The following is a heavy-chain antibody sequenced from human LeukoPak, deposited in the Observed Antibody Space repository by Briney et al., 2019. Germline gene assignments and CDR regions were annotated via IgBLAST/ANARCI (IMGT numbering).Heavy chain of an antibody. D-gene: IGHD6-13*01. V-gene: IGHV4-30-4*01. J-gene: IGHJ4*02. CDR2: INYSGIT. CDR1: GGSIGSGDYY. Sequence: SETLSLTCTVSGGSIGSGDYYWSWIRQPPGEGLEWIGYINYSGITYYNPSLKSRVTMSVDTSKNQFSLNLSSVTAADTAMYYCARSTFSSNWNLWGQGTLVTVSS. CDR3: ARSTFSSNWNL.